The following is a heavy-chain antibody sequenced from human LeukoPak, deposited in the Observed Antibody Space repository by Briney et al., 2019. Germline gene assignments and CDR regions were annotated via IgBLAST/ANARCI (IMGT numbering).Heavy chain of an antibody. D-gene: IGHD3-22*01. CDR3: ARELYYYDSSGYYPFDY. CDR1: GGSFSGYY. V-gene: IGHV4-34*01. J-gene: IGHJ4*02. Sequence: PSETLSLTCAVYGGSFSGYYWSWIRQPPGTGLEWVGEINHSGSTNYNPSLKSRVTISVDTSKNQFSLKLSSVTAADTAVYYCARELYYYDSSGYYPFDYWGQGTLVTVSS. CDR2: INHSGST.